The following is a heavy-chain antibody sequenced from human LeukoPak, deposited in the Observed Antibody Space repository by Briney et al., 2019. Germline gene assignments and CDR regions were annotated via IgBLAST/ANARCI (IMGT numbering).Heavy chain of an antibody. CDR3: AKGGRYCSGGSCYLFDY. CDR1: GFTFSSYA. D-gene: IGHD2-15*01. J-gene: IGHJ4*02. V-gene: IGHV3-23*01. Sequence: GGSLRLSCAASGFTFSSYAMSWVRQAPGKGLESVAAISGSGGSTYYADSVKGRFTISRDNSKNTLYLQMNSLRAEDTAVYYCAKGGRYCSGGSCYLFDYWGRGTLVTVSS. CDR2: ISGSGGST.